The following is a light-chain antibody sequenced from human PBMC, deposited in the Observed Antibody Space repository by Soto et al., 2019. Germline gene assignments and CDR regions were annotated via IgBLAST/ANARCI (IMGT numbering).Light chain of an antibody. CDR2: GAS. CDR1: QSVSSNY. V-gene: IGKV3-20*01. CDR3: QQYGASPQT. Sequence: ESVLTQSPGTLSFSPGERATLSCRASQSVSSNYLAWYQQKPGQAPRLLIYGASTRATGIPDRLSGSGSGTDFTLTISRLEPEDFAVYYCQQYGASPQTFGQGTKVDIK. J-gene: IGKJ1*01.